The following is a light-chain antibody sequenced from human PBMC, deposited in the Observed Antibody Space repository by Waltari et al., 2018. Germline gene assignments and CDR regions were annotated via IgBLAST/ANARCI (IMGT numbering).Light chain of an antibody. CDR1: SSDVGGYNY. CDR2: DVS. CDR3: SSYTSSSTWG. J-gene: IGLJ2*01. V-gene: IGLV2-14*01. Sequence: QSALTQPASVSGSPGQSITISCTGTSSDVGGYNYVSCYKKPPGKAPKLMIYDVSKRPSGVSNRFSGSKSGNTASLTISGLQAEDEADYYCSSYTSSSTWGFGGGTKLTVL.